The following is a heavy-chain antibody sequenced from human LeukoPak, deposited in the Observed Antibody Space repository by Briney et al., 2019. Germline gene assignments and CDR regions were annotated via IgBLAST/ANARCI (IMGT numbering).Heavy chain of an antibody. D-gene: IGHD6-13*01. J-gene: IGHJ5*02. CDR1: GYTFTSYW. CDR2: IYPDDSDI. CDR3: ARRLAAAGTLPYNWFDP. Sequence: GESLKISCKGFGYTFTSYWIGWVRQMPGKSLEWMGIIYPDDSDITYSPSFQGQVTISADKSISTAYLQWSSLKASDTAMYYCARRLAAAGTLPYNWFDPWGQGTLVTVSS. V-gene: IGHV5-51*01.